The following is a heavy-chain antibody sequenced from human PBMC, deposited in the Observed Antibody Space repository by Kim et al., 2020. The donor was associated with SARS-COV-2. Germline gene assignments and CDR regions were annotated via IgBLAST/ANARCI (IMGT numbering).Heavy chain of an antibody. CDR1: GYTFTSYG. V-gene: IGHV1-18*01. CDR2: ISAYNGNT. J-gene: IGHJ4*02. Sequence: ASVKVSCKASGYTFTSYGISWVRQAPGQGLEWMGWISAYNGNTNYAQKLQGRVTMTTDTSTSTAYMELRSLRSDDTAVYYCARDTTVTTYGRGGYWGQGTLVTVSS. D-gene: IGHD4-17*01. CDR3: ARDTTVTTYGRGGY.